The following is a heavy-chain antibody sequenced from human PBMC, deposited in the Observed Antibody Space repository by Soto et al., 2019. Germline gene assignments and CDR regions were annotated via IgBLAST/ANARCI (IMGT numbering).Heavy chain of an antibody. CDR2: ISAYNGNT. V-gene: IGHV1-18*01. CDR3: GVGLSITIASSFDY. CDR1: GYTFTSYG. Sequence: ASVKVSCKASGYTFTSYGISWVRQAPGQGLEWMGWISAYNGNTNYAQKLQGRVTMTTDTSTSTAYMELRSLRSDDTAVYYCGVGLSITIASSFDYWGQGTLVTVSS. D-gene: IGHD3-3*01. J-gene: IGHJ4*02.